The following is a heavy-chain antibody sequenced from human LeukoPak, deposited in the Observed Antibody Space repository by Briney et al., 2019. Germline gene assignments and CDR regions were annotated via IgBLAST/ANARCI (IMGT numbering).Heavy chain of an antibody. CDR1: GFTFSSYE. Sequence: GGSLRLSCAASGFTFSSYEMNWVRQTPGKGLEWVSYISSSGSTIYYADSVKGRFTISRDNAKNSLYLQMNSLRAEGTAVYYCAREHDYGDLYFDYWGQGTLVTVSS. J-gene: IGHJ4*02. D-gene: IGHD4-17*01. CDR3: AREHDYGDLYFDY. V-gene: IGHV3-48*03. CDR2: ISSSGSTI.